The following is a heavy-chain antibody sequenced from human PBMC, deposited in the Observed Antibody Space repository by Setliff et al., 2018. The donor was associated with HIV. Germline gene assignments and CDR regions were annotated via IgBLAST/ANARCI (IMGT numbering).Heavy chain of an antibody. CDR2: IKSKTDGGTT. CDR1: GFTFSNAW. J-gene: IGHJ4*02. Sequence: KPGGSLRLSCAASGFTFSNAWMSWVRQAPGKGLEWVGRIKSKTDGGTTDYAAPVKGRFTISRDDSKNTLYLQMNSLKTEDTAVYYCTTDPSSGWYYFDYWGQGTLVTVS. V-gene: IGHV3-15*01. CDR3: TTDPSSGWYYFDY. D-gene: IGHD6-19*01.